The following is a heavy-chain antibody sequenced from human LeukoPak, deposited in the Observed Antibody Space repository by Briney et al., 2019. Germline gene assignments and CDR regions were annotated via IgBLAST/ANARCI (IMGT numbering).Heavy chain of an antibody. J-gene: IGHJ3*02. CDR2: ISYDGSNK. Sequence: GGSLRLSCAASGFTFSSYAMHWVRQAPGKGLEWVAVISYDGSNKYYADSVKGRFTISRDNAKNSLYLQMDSLRAGDTAVYYCARDALGLREALDIWGQGTMVTVSS. V-gene: IGHV3-30-3*01. D-gene: IGHD3-16*01. CDR1: GFTFSSYA. CDR3: ARDALGLREALDI.